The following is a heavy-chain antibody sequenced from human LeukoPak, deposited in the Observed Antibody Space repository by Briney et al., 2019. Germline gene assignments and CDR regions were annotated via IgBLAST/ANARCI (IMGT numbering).Heavy chain of an antibody. CDR3: AREENSSGWYACAFDI. Sequence: ASVKVSCKASGYTFTGYYMHWVRQAPGQGLEWMGWINPNSGGTNYAQKFQGRVTMTRDTSISTAYMELSRLRSDDTAVYYCAREENSSGWYACAFDIRGQGTMVTASS. CDR2: INPNSGGT. J-gene: IGHJ3*02. CDR1: GYTFTGYY. V-gene: IGHV1-2*02. D-gene: IGHD6-19*01.